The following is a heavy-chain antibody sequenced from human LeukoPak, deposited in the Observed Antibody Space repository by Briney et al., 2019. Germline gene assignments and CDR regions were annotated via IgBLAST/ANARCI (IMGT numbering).Heavy chain of an antibody. V-gene: IGHV4-31*03. Sequence: PSETPSLTCTVSGGSISSGGYYWSWIRQHPGKGLEWIGYIYYSGSTYYNPSLKSRVTISVDTSKNQFSLKLSSVTAADTAVYYCARDTYYDILTGYYNYFDYWGQGTLVTVSS. CDR1: GGSISSGGYY. CDR3: ARDTYYDILTGYYNYFDY. D-gene: IGHD3-9*01. CDR2: IYYSGST. J-gene: IGHJ4*02.